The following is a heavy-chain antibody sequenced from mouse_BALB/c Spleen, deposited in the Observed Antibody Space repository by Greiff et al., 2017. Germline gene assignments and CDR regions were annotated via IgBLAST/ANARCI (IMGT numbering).Heavy chain of an antibody. Sequence: EVHLVESGGDLVKPGGSLKLSCAASGFTFSSYGMSWVRQTPDKRLEWVATISSGGSYTYYPDSVKGRFTISRDNAKNTPYLQMSSLKSEDTAMYYCARLDYFDYWGQGTTLTVSS. CDR1: GFTFSSYG. CDR3: ARLDYFDY. J-gene: IGHJ2*01. V-gene: IGHV5-6*01. CDR2: ISSGGSYT.